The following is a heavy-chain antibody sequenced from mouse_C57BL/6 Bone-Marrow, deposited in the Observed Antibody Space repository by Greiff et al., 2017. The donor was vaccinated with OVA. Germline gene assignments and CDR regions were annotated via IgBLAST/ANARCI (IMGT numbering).Heavy chain of an antibody. Sequence: QVQLQQPGAELVRPGSSVKLSCKASGYTFTSYWMDWVKQRPGQGLEWIGNIYPSDSETHYNQKFKDKATLTVDNSSSPAYMQLSSLTSEDSSGDDCARGVTTVPFAYWGQGTLVTVSA. J-gene: IGHJ3*01. CDR1: GYTFTSYW. V-gene: IGHV1-61*01. CDR2: IYPSDSET. D-gene: IGHD1-1*01. CDR3: ARGVTTVPFAY.